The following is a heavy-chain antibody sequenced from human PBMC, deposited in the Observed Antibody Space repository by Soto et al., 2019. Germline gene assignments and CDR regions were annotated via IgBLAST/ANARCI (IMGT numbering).Heavy chain of an antibody. Sequence: LRLSCAASGFTVSSNYMSWVRQAPGKGLEWVSVIYSGGSTYYADSVKGRFTISRDNSKNTLYLQMNSLRAEDTAVYYCARSPYSYGPIDYWGQGTLVTVSS. V-gene: IGHV3-66*01. CDR1: GFTVSSNY. CDR3: ARSPYSYGPIDY. D-gene: IGHD5-18*01. J-gene: IGHJ4*02. CDR2: IYSGGST.